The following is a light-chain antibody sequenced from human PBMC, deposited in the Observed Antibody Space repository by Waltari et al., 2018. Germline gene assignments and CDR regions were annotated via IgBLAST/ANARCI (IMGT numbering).Light chain of an antibody. Sequence: IVLTQSPGTLSMSPGEGVTLSCRASQSLNRALAGYQQKPGQAPRLLIYNVFNRATDIPDRFSGSGSGTEFSLTISRLEPEDFAVYYCQHYVSLPATFGQGTRVEIK. CDR3: QHYVSLPAT. J-gene: IGKJ1*01. CDR1: QSLNRA. V-gene: IGKV3-20*01. CDR2: NVF.